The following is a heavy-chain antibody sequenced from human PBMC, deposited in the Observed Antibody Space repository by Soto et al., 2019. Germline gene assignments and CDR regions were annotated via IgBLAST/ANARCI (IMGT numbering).Heavy chain of an antibody. V-gene: IGHV3-23*01. J-gene: IGHJ4*02. CDR3: ARDWKTGADGIDF. CDR1: GFTFSDYA. CDR2: IRSNNAES. Sequence: DVQLLESGGGLVQPGGSLRLSCAASGFTFSDYAMTWVRQAPGKGLAWVSSIRSNNAESFYADSVKGRFAISRDYSRNTLVLQMNDLRAEDTAIYYCARDWKTGADGIDFWGQGTLVAVSS. D-gene: IGHD1-1*01.